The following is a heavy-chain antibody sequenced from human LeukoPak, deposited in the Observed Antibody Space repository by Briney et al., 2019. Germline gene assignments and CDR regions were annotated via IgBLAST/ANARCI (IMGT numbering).Heavy chain of an antibody. J-gene: IGHJ4*02. Sequence: GGSLRLSCAASGFTFDDYAMHWVRHAPGKGLEWVSGISWNSGSIGYADSVKGRFTISRDNSKNTLYLQMNSLRAEDTAVYYCARASSYGSGSYDDYWGQGTLVTASS. D-gene: IGHD3-10*01. CDR2: ISWNSGSI. V-gene: IGHV3-9*01. CDR1: GFTFDDYA. CDR3: ARASSYGSGSYDDY.